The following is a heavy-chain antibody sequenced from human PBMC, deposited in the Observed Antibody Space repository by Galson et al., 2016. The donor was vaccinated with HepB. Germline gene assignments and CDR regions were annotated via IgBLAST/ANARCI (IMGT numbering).Heavy chain of an antibody. CDR1: GGFISSYY. V-gene: IGHV4-59*12. Sequence: SETLSLTCTVSGGFISSYYWSWIRQPPGKGLEWIGYIYYSGTTHYNPSLKNRVSISVDTSKDQFSLKLRSVTAADTAVYYCARDVSYDFWSGYYSRFDTWGQGTLVTVSS. CDR3: ARDVSYDFWSGYYSRFDT. CDR2: IYYSGTT. D-gene: IGHD3-3*01. J-gene: IGHJ5*02.